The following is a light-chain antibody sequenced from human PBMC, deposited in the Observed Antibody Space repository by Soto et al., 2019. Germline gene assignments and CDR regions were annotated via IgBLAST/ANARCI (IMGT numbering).Light chain of an antibody. J-gene: IGKJ5*01. CDR3: QQRSNWPPPT. CDR2: GAS. CDR1: QSVSSSY. Sequence: IVLTQSPGTLSLSPGERATLSCRASQSVSSSYLAWYQQKPGQAPRLLIYGASSRATGIPDRFSGSGSGTDFTLTISSLEPEDFAVYYCQQRSNWPPPTFGQGTRLEIK. V-gene: IGKV3D-20*02.